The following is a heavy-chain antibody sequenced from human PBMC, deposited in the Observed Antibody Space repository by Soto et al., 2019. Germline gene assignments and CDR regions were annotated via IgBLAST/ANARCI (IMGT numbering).Heavy chain of an antibody. CDR3: AILRLMSGQYYYYYGMDV. CDR1: GYTLTELS. J-gene: IGHJ6*02. CDR2: FDPEDGET. Sequence: ASVNVSCQVSGYTLTELSMHWVRQAPGERLEWMGGFDPEDGETIYARQSQGRITMTADTSTDTAYMELSSLRSEVTAVYYCAILRLMSGQYYYYYGMDVWGQGTTVTVSS. D-gene: IGHD1-26*01. V-gene: IGHV1-24*01.